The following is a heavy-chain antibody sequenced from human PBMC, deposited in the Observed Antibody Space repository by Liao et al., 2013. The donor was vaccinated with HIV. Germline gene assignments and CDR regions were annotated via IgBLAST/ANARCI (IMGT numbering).Heavy chain of an antibody. J-gene: IGHJ4*02. CDR1: AGSISTYY. CDR2: IYNSGST. Sequence: QVQLQESGPGLVKPSETLSLTCSVSAGSISTYYWSWIRQPAGKGLEWIGRIYNSGSTNYSPSLKSRVTMSVDTSKNQFSLRLSSVTAADTAVYYCARLYYYGSGSYPDYWGQGTLVTVSS. D-gene: IGHD3-10*01. V-gene: IGHV4-4*07. CDR3: ARLYYYGSGSYPDY.